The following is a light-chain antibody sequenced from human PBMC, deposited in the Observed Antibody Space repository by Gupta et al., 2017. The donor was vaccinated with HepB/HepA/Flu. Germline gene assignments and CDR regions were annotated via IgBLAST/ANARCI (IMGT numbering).Light chain of an antibody. Sequence: QSVLTQPPSPSGTRGQRVTLSCSGRSSNLGRNYVSWYQQLPGTAPKFLIYRNNQRRSWVPDRFFCSMSGTSAALSISGRRSEDEADYHCGAGDDSRNGYVFGTGTKVTVL. CDR2: RNN. CDR3: GAGDDSRNGYV. CDR1: SSNLGRNY. J-gene: IGLJ1*01. V-gene: IGLV1-47*01.